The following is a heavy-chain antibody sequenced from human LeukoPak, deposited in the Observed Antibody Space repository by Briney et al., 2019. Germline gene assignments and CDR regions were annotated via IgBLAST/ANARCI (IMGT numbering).Heavy chain of an antibody. CDR3: AREGLTSTPNNAFDI. CDR1: GFTFSSYG. CDR2: IWSDENMK. V-gene: IGHV3-33*01. Sequence: GGSLRLSCAASGFTFSSYGMHWVRQAPGKGLEWVAVIWSDENMKFYADSVKGRFTISRDNFKSTLYLQMDSLRVEDTAVYYCAREGLTSTPNNAFDIWGQGSVVTVSS. J-gene: IGHJ3*02. D-gene: IGHD4-23*01.